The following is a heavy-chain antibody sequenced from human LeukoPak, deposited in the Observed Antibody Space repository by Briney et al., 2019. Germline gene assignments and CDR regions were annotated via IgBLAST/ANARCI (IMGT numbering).Heavy chain of an antibody. CDR2: IYYSGST. Sequence: PSETLSLTCTVSGGSISSGGYYWSWIRQHPGKGLEWIGYIYYSGSTYYNPSLKSRVTISVDTSKNQFSLKLSSVTAADTAVYYCARRAYDILTGYYYIDYWGQGTLVTVSS. D-gene: IGHD3-9*01. CDR1: GGSISSGGYY. V-gene: IGHV4-31*03. CDR3: ARRAYDILTGYYYIDY. J-gene: IGHJ4*02.